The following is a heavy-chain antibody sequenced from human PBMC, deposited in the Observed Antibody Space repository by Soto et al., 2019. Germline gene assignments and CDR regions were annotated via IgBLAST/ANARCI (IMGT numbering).Heavy chain of an antibody. CDR3: ARAAGTVTTNLYYFDY. V-gene: IGHV4-59*01. CDR2: IYYSGST. D-gene: IGHD4-17*01. Sequence: PSETLSLTCTVSGGSISSYYWSWIRQPPGKGLEWIGYIYYSGSTNYNPSLKSRVTISVDTSKNQFSLKLSSVTAADTAVYYCARAAGTVTTNLYYFDYWGQGTLVTVS. CDR1: GGSISSYY. J-gene: IGHJ4*02.